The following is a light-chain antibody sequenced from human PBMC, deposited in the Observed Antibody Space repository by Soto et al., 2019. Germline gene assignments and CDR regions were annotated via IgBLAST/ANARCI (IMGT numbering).Light chain of an antibody. Sequence: QSALTQPASVSGSPRQWITVSCTGTSSDVGAYNLVSWYQQHPGKAPRLIIYEGTKRPSGISHRFSGSKSDNTASLTISGLRAEDEAHYHCCSYAGSRTFVFGGGTKLTVL. V-gene: IGLV2-23*01. CDR2: EGT. CDR1: SSDVGAYNL. CDR3: CSYAGSRTFV. J-gene: IGLJ3*02.